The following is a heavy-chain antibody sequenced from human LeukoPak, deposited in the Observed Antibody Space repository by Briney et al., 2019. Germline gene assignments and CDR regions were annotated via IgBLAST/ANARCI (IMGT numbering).Heavy chain of an antibody. CDR3: AKDRRQRVRPRGDWFDP. D-gene: IGHD1-1*01. Sequence: PGGSLRLSCAASGFTFSSYSMNWVRQAPGKGLEWVSSISSSSSYIYYADSVKGRFTISRDNAKNSLYLQMNSLRAEDTAVYYCAKDRRQRVRPRGDWFDPWGQGTLVTVSS. CDR1: GFTFSSYS. J-gene: IGHJ5*02. V-gene: IGHV3-21*01. CDR2: ISSSSSYI.